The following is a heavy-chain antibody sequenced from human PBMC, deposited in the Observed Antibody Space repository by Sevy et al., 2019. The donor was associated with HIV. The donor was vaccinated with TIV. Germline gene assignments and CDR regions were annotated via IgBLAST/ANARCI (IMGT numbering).Heavy chain of an antibody. D-gene: IGHD2-2*01. CDR1: GGSVSSGSYY. CDR3: ARVVVAGYCSSTSCDNWFDP. Sequence: SETLSLTCTVSGGSVSSGSYYWSWIRQPPGKGLEWIGYIYYSGSTNYNPSLKSRVTISVDTSKNQFSLMLSSVTAADTAVYYCARVVVAGYCSSTSCDNWFDPWGQGTLVTVSS. V-gene: IGHV4-61*01. CDR2: IYYSGST. J-gene: IGHJ5*02.